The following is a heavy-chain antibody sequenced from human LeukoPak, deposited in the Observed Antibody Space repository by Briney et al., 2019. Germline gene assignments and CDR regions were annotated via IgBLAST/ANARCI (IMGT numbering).Heavy chain of an antibody. V-gene: IGHV3-30*02. J-gene: IGHJ5*02. CDR3: AKAYSCGWPRNNWFDP. CDR1: GFTFSSYG. D-gene: IGHD6-25*01. CDR2: IRYDGSNK. Sequence: GGSLRLSCAASGFTFSSYGMHWVPQAPGKGLEWVAFIRYDGSNKYYADSVKGRFTISRDNSKDTLYLQMNSLRAEDTAVYYCAKAYSCGWPRNNWFDPWGQGTLVTVSS.